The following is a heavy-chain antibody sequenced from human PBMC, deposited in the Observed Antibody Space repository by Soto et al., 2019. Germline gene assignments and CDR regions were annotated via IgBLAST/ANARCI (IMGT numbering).Heavy chain of an antibody. Sequence: SETLSLTCAVYGGFVSSGSYYWSWIRQPPGKGLEWIGEMSHSGGTHFKTSLKSRVTISVDTSKNQFSLKMRSVTAADTALYFCARVERGTATTVVDAFDIWGPGTMVTVSS. CDR2: MSHSGGT. CDR1: GGFVSSGSYY. J-gene: IGHJ3*02. D-gene: IGHD1-1*01. CDR3: ARVERGTATTVVDAFDI. V-gene: IGHV4-61*01.